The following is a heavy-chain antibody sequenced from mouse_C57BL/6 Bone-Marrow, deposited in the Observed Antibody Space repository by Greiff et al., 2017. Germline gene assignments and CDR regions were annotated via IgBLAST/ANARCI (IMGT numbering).Heavy chain of an antibody. V-gene: IGHV1-69*01. CDR2: IDPSDSYT. CDR3: ARCRYDYGGYWYFDV. J-gene: IGHJ1*03. CDR1: GYTFTSYW. Sequence: QVQLKQPGAELVMPGASVKLSCKASGYTFTSYWMHWVKQRPGQGLEWIGEIDPSDSYTNYNQKFKGKSTLTVDKSSSTAYMQLSSLTSEDAAVYYCARCRYDYGGYWYFDVWGTGTTVTVSS. D-gene: IGHD2-4*01.